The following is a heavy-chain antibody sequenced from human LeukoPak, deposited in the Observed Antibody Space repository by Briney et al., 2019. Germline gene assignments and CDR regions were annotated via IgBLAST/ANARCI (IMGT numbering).Heavy chain of an antibody. CDR3: ARIMTGSDYDSSGYYYFDY. CDR2: IYYSGST. Sequence: PSETLSLTCTVSGGSISSSSYYWGWLRQPPGKGLEWIGSIYYSGSTYYNPSLKSRVTISVDTSKNQFSLKLSSVTAADTAVYYCARIMTGSDYDSSGYYYFDYWGQGTLVTVSS. D-gene: IGHD3-22*01. CDR1: GGSISSSSYY. J-gene: IGHJ4*02. V-gene: IGHV4-39*01.